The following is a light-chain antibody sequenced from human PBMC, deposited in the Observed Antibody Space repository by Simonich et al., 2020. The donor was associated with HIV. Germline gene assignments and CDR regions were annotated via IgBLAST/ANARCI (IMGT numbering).Light chain of an antibody. V-gene: IGKV1-12*01. Sequence: DIQMTQSPSSVSASVGDRFTISCRASQGISSWLAWYQHKPGKAPRLLMSAASSLQSGVPSRFSGSGSGTDYTLTISSLQPEDFATYYCQQYYSTPQLTFGGGTKVEIK. CDR1: QGISSW. J-gene: IGKJ4*01. CDR2: AAS. CDR3: QQYYSTPQLT.